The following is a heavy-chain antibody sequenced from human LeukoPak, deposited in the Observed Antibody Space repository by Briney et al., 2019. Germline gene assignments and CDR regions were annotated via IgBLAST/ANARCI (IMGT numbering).Heavy chain of an antibody. CDR1: GYTFTSYG. D-gene: IGHD3-16*01. J-gene: IGHJ4*02. CDR3: ARDGSHSYDYAPHDY. Sequence: ASVKVSCKASGYTFTSYGISWVRQATGQGLEWMGWMNPNSGNTGYAQKFQGRVTMTRNTSISTAYMELSSLRSEDTAVYYCARDGSHSYDYAPHDYWGQGTLVTVSS. CDR2: MNPNSGNT. V-gene: IGHV1-8*02.